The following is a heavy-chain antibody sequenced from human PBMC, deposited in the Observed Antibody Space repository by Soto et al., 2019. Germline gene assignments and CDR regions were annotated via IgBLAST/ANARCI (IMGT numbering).Heavy chain of an antibody. D-gene: IGHD3-10*01. V-gene: IGHV3-9*01. Sequence: PGGSLRLSCAASGFTFEDYTMHWVRQGPGKGLEWVARISWKSDGIDYADSVKGRSKISRDNAKNSLHLQMNNLTSKDTALYYCARGRGDDEYFDHWGQGALVTVSS. CDR1: GFTFEDYT. J-gene: IGHJ4*02. CDR2: ISWKSDGI. CDR3: ARGRGDDEYFDH.